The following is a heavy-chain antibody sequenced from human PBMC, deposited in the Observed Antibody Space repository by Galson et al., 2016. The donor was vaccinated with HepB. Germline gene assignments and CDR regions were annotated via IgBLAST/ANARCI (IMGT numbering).Heavy chain of an antibody. D-gene: IGHD3-10*01. CDR2: VYKRGTT. V-gene: IGHV4-61*01. CDR3: AREGAMIRRVLTPLDY. CDR1: GGTVGSGNYY. Sequence: LTCSVSGGTVGSGNYYWTWIRQPPGKGLEWIGYVYKRGTTVYNPSLKSRVTISVDTSKNLVSLNLTSVTAADTAVYFCAREGAMIRRVLTPLDYWGRGILVSVSS. J-gene: IGHJ4*02.